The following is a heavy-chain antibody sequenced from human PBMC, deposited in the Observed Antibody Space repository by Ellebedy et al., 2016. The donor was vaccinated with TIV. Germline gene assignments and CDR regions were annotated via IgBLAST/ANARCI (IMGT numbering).Heavy chain of an antibody. CDR3: VRDMSPGGAYY. D-gene: IGHD4/OR15-4a*01. Sequence: PGGSLRLSCVGSGFTFHDHGMHWVRQVAGKGLEWVSGIIWNSGDTGQAESVKGRLTISRDNAKNSLYLQMNSLRAEDTALYYCVRDMSPGGAYYWGQGTLVTVSS. CDR1: GFTFHDHG. V-gene: IGHV3-9*01. CDR2: IIWNSGDT. J-gene: IGHJ4*02.